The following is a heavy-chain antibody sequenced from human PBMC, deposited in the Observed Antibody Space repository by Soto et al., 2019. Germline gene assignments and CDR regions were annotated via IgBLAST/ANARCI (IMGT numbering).Heavy chain of an antibody. V-gene: IGHV1-18*04. D-gene: IGHD3-3*01. Sequence: ASVKVSCKASGYTFTSYGISWVRQATGQGLEWMGWISAYNGNTNYAQKLQGRVTMTTDTSTSTAHMELRSLRSDDTAVYYCARDPPFWSGYYTDWFDPLGQGTLVTVSS. CDR1: GYTFTSYG. CDR3: ARDPPFWSGYYTDWFDP. J-gene: IGHJ5*02. CDR2: ISAYNGNT.